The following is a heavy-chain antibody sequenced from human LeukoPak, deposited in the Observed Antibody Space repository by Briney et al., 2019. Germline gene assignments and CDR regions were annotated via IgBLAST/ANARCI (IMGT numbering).Heavy chain of an antibody. CDR3: TRYYYDSSGYYYLFDY. J-gene: IGHJ4*02. Sequence: PGGSLKLSCAASGFIFSGSAMHWVRQASGKGLEWVGRIRSKANSYATAYAASVKGRFTISRDDSKNTAYLQMNSLKTEDTAVYYCTRYYYDSSGYYYLFDYWGQGTLVTVSS. CDR2: IRSKANSYAT. V-gene: IGHV3-73*01. CDR1: GFIFSGSA. D-gene: IGHD3-22*01.